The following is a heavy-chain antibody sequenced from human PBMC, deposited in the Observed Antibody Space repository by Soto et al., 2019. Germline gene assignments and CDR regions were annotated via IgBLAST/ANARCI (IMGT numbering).Heavy chain of an antibody. CDR3: ARGLSRSTIAVAPPLSSPYFY. D-gene: IGHD6-13*01. CDR2: IYYSGST. CDR1: GGSISSSSYY. J-gene: IGHJ4*01. V-gene: IGHV4-39*01. Sequence: SETLSLTCTVSGGSISSSSYYWGWIRQPPGKGLEWIGSIYYSGSTYYNPSLKSRVTISVDTSKNQFSLKLSSVTAADTAVYYCARGLSRSTIAVAPPLSSPYFYWGHGVLVTVSS.